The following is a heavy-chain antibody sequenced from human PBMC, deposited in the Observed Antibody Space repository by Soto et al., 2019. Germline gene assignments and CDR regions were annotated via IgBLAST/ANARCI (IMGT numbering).Heavy chain of an antibody. J-gene: IGHJ4*02. CDR2: ISGSGSTT. CDR1: GFTFSNYA. D-gene: IGHD2-2*01. Sequence: EVQLLDSGGGLVQPGGSLRLSCAASGFTFSNYAMSWVRQAPGKGLEWVSSISGSGSTTYYTDSVKGRFTISRDNSKSTLSLQMDSLRAEDTAIYSCAKTAAPRGAYYFDYWGQGTLLTVSS. V-gene: IGHV3-23*01. CDR3: AKTAAPRGAYYFDY.